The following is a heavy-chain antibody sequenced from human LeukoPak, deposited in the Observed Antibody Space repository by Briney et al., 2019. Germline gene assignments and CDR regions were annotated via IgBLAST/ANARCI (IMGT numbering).Heavy chain of an antibody. J-gene: IGHJ4*02. CDR3: ARDKSSSF. CDR1: GFTFSSHS. Sequence: GGSLRLSCAASGFTFSSHSMTWVRQAPGKGLEWVSYISSSSSTIYYADSVKGRFTISRDNAKNSLYLQMNSLRAEDTAVYYCARDKSSSFWGQGTLVTVSS. CDR2: ISSSSSTI. V-gene: IGHV3-48*01. D-gene: IGHD6-6*01.